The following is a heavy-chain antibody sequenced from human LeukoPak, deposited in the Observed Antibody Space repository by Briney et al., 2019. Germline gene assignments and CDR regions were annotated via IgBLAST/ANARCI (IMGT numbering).Heavy chain of an antibody. CDR2: IFYSGSA. CDR1: GGSISSYY. CDR3: ARVPWEVTARWFDP. Sequence: SETLSLTCTGSGGSISSYYWSWIRQPPWKGLEWIGYIFYSGSANYNPFLKSRVTISVDTSKNQFSLKLSSVTAADAAVYYCARVPWEVTARWFDPWGQGTLVTVSS. V-gene: IGHV4-59*01. D-gene: IGHD2-21*02. J-gene: IGHJ5*02.